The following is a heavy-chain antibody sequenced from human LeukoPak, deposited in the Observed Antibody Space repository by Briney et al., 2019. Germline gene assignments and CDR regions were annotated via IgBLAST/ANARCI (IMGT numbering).Heavy chain of an antibody. V-gene: IGHV3-23*01. CDR1: GFTFSSYA. J-gene: IGHJ4*02. D-gene: IGHD5-18*01. Sequence: GGSLRLSCAASGFTFSSYAMHWVRQAPGKGLEWVSTISGSDGDTYYADSVKGRFTISRDNSKNTLYLQMNSLRAEDTAVYYCAKDTPRGYSYGYFDYWGQETLLTVSS. CDR2: ISGSDGDT. CDR3: AKDTPRGYSYGYFDY.